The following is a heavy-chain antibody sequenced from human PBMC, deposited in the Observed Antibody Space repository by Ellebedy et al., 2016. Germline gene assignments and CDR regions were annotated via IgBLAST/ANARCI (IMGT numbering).Heavy chain of an antibody. J-gene: IGHJ4*02. CDR1: GFTFTSSA. CDR3: ARGSYSGYDPFDY. Sequence: ASVKVSCKASGFTFTSSAVQWVRQARGQRLEWIGWIVVGSGNTNYAQKFQERVTITRDMSTITAYMELSSLKSEDTAVYSCARGSYSGYDPFDYWGQGTLVTVSS. D-gene: IGHD5-12*01. CDR2: IVVGSGNT. V-gene: IGHV1-58*01.